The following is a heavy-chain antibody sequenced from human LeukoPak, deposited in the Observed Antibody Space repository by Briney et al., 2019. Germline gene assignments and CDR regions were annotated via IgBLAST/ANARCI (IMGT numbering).Heavy chain of an antibody. CDR2: IYYSGST. J-gene: IGHJ3*02. Sequence: PSETLSLTCTVSGGSISSSDYFWGWIRQPPGKGLEWIGSIYYSGSTYYNPSLKSRVTISVDTSKNQFTLKLSSVTAADTAVYYCASRRGSFGAFDIWGQGTMVTVSS. CDR1: GGSISSSDYF. V-gene: IGHV4-39*01. D-gene: IGHD3-10*01. CDR3: ASRRGSFGAFDI.